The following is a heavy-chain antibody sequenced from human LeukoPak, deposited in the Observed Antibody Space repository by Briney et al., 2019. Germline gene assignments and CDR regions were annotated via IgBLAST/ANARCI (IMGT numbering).Heavy chain of an antibody. CDR3: ARIRYSGYDGFDY. CDR1: GYTFTSYA. V-gene: IGHV1-3*01. D-gene: IGHD5-12*01. Sequence: ASVKVSCKASGYTFTSYAMHWVRQAPGQSLEWMGWINAGNGNTKYSQKFQGRVTITRDTSASTAYMELSSLRSEDTAVYYCARIRYSGYDGFDYWGQGTLVTVSS. CDR2: INAGNGNT. J-gene: IGHJ4*02.